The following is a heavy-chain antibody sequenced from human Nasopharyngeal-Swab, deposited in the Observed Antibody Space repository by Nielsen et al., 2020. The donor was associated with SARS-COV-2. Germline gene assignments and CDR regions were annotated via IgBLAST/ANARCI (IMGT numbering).Heavy chain of an antibody. V-gene: IGHV4-39*07. Sequence: SETLSLTCTVSGGSISSSSDYWGWIRKPPGKGLEWIGSIYYSGSTYYNPSLKSRVTISVDTSKNQFSLKLSSVTAADTAVYYCARERGRGGIWNYYYYYMDVWGKGTTVTVSS. CDR1: GGSISSSSDY. CDR3: ARERGRGGIWNYYYYYMDV. D-gene: IGHD3-10*01. CDR2: IYYSGST. J-gene: IGHJ6*03.